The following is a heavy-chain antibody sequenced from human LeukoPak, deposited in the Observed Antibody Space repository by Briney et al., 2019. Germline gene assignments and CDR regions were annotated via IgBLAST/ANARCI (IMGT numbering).Heavy chain of an antibody. V-gene: IGHV3-48*01. CDR1: EFTFSSYS. Sequence: GGSLRLSCAASEFTFSSYSMNWVRQAPGKGLEWVSYITNSGNSKIYADSVKGRFTISRDNTKNSLYLQMNGLRAEDTAVYYCARTRSSGYLPFVYWGQRILVTVSS. CDR2: ITNSGNSK. D-gene: IGHD3-22*01. CDR3: ARTRSSGYLPFVY. J-gene: IGHJ4*02.